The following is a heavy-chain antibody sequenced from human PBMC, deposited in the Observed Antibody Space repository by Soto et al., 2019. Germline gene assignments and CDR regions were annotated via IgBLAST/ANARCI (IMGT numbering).Heavy chain of an antibody. V-gene: IGHV3-23*01. CDR1: GFTFSSYA. CDR3: AKDLDIVVVPAAIFDY. D-gene: IGHD2-2*02. Sequence: GGSLRLSCAASGFTFSSYAMSWVRQAPGKGLEWVSAISGSGGSTYYADSVKGRFTISRDNSKNTLYLQMNSLRAEDTAVYYCAKDLDIVVVPAAIFDYWGQGTLVTVSS. J-gene: IGHJ4*02. CDR2: ISGSGGST.